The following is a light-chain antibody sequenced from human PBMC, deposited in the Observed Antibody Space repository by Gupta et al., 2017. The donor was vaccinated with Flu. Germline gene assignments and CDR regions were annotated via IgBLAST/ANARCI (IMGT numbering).Light chain of an antibody. V-gene: IGLV2-14*01. CDR2: EVS. Sequence: QSAMTQPASVSAAPGGSIAISCTETSSDVGGYNYVSWYQQHPGRAPKLMIYEVSSRPSGVSDRFSGSKSGNTASLTISGLQAEDEADYYCSSYTSSSTLVFGGGTKLTVL. J-gene: IGLJ2*01. CDR1: SSDVGGYNY. CDR3: SSYTSSSTLV.